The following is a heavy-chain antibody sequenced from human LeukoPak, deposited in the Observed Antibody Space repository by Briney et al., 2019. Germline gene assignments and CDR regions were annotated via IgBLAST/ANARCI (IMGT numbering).Heavy chain of an antibody. CDR1: GFTFGSSW. Sequence: GGSLRLSCAASGFTFGSSWVHWVRQAPGKGLVWVSLINADGSTATYADSVKGRFTISRDNAGNTLSLQMNSLTIEDTAVYYCVVVVEPPDSDGFDVWGQGTMITVSS. CDR3: VVVVEPPDSDGFDV. CDR2: INADGSTA. D-gene: IGHD1-14*01. J-gene: IGHJ3*01. V-gene: IGHV3-74*01.